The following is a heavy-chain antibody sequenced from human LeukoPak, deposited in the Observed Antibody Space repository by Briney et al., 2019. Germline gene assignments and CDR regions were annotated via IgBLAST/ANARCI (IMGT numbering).Heavy chain of an antibody. CDR2: IYYSGST. CDR1: GGSISSYY. CDR3: ARLHYDSSGKETNYYGMDV. J-gene: IGHJ6*02. V-gene: IGHV4-59*01. Sequence: SETLSLTCTVSGGSISSYYWSWIRQPPGKGLEWIGYIYYSGSTNYNPSLKSRVTISVDTSKNQFSLKLSSVTAADTAVYYCARLHYDSSGKETNYYGMDVWGQGTTVTVSS. D-gene: IGHD3-22*01.